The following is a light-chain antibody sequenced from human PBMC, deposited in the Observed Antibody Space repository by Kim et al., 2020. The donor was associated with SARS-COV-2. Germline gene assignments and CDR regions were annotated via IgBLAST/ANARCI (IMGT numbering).Light chain of an antibody. Sequence: SPGERATPSCRASQSVSSNLAWYQKKPGQAPRLLLYGASTRATGIPARFSGSGSGTEFTLTISSLQSEDVAVYYCQQFYNWPPITFGQGTRLEIK. CDR3: QQFYNWPPIT. CDR2: GAS. CDR1: QSVSSN. J-gene: IGKJ5*01. V-gene: IGKV3-15*01.